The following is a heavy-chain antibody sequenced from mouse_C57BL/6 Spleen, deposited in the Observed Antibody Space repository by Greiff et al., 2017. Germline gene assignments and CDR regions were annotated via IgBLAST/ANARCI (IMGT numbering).Heavy chain of an antibody. J-gene: IGHJ4*01. V-gene: IGHV1-63*01. CDR2: IYPGGGYT. CDR1: GYTFTNYW. CDR3: ARRLYSNYSDAMDY. Sequence: QLQESGAELVRPGTSVKMSCKASGYTFTNYWIGWAKQRPGHGLEWIGDIYPGGGYTNYNEKFKGKATLTADKYSSTDYMQFSSLTSEDSAIYYCARRLYSNYSDAMDYWGQGTSVTVSS. D-gene: IGHD2-5*01.